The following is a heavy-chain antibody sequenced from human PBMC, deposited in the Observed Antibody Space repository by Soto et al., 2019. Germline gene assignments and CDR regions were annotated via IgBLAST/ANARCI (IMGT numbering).Heavy chain of an antibody. Sequence: PSETLSLTCTVSGGSISTVGYSWSWIRQPPGKGLEWIGYIYHSGNTFYNPSLKSRVTISVDTPKRQFSLNLRSVTAADTAVYYCASPRQGNYDFLSGYYALDYWGQGTLVTVSS. V-gene: IGHV4-30-2*01. J-gene: IGHJ4*02. D-gene: IGHD3-3*01. CDR2: IYHSGNT. CDR1: GGSISTVGYS. CDR3: ASPRQGNYDFLSGYYALDY.